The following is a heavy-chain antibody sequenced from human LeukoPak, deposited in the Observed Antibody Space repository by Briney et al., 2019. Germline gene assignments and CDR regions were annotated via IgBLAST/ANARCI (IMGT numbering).Heavy chain of an antibody. CDR2: IYHSGST. CDR3: ARWGIVGATGEDY. CDR1: GYSISSGYY. J-gene: IGHJ4*02. Sequence: PPETLSLTCTVSGYSISSGYYWGWIRQPPGKGLEWIGNIYHSGSTYYNPSLKSRVTISVDTSKNQFSLKLSSVTAADTAVYYCARWGIVGATGEDYWGQGTLVTVSS. D-gene: IGHD1-26*01. V-gene: IGHV4-38-2*02.